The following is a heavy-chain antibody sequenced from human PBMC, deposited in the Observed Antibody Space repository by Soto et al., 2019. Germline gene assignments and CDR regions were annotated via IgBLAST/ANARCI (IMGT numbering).Heavy chain of an antibody. CDR3: ARDDLGGTIGY. Sequence: GGSLRLSCAASGFTFSSYCMHWVRQAPGKGLEWVAVIRYDGSKKYYVDSVQGRFTISRDNSKNTLYLQMNSLRADDTAVYYCARDDLGGTIGYWGQGTLVTVSS. CDR1: GFTFSSYC. D-gene: IGHD3-9*01. J-gene: IGHJ4*02. V-gene: IGHV3-33*01. CDR2: IRYDGSKK.